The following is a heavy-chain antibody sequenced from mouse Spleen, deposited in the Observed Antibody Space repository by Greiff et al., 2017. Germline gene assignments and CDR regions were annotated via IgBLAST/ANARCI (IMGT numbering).Heavy chain of an antibody. J-gene: IGHJ2*01. CDR1: GFTFNSYG. CDR3: ARPGVYDFFDY. Sequence: DVMLVESGGDLVKPGGSLKLSCAASGFTFNSYGMSWVRQTPDKRLEWVATISSGGSYTYYPDSVKGRFTISRDNAKNTLYLQMSSLKSEDTAMYYCARPGVYDFFDYWGQGTTLTVSS. CDR2: ISSGGSYT. D-gene: IGHD2-4*01. V-gene: IGHV5-6*02.